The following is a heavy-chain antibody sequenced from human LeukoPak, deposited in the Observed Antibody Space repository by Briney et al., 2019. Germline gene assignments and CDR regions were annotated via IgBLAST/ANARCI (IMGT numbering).Heavy chain of an antibody. V-gene: IGHV3-23*01. CDR3: AKEEGLYSSGLND. J-gene: IGHJ4*02. D-gene: IGHD6-19*01. CDR1: GFTFSSYA. CDR2: ISGSGGST. Sequence: GGSLRLSCAASGFTFSSYAVSWVRQAPGKGLEWVSAISGSGGSTYYADSVKGRFTVSRDNSKNTLYLQMNSLRAEDTAVYYCAKEEGLYSSGLNDWGQGTLVTVSS.